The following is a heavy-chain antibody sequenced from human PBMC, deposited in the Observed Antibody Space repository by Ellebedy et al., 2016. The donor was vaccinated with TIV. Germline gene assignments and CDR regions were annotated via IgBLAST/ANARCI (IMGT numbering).Heavy chain of an antibody. CDR1: GFTFSSYS. CDR3: MRGLGASVVNDY. Sequence: GESLKISCATSGFTFSSYSMNWVRQDPGKGLDWISYISSSGNTIYYADSVQGRFTVSRDDAKNSLYLQMKSLRDEDTAVYYCMRGLGASVVNDYWGQGSLVSVAS. D-gene: IGHD2-21*01. J-gene: IGHJ4*02. CDR2: ISSSGNTI. V-gene: IGHV3-48*02.